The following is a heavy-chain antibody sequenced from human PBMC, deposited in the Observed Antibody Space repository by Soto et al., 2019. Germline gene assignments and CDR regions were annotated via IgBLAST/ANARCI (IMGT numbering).Heavy chain of an antibody. CDR2: IYYSGST. D-gene: IGHD4-17*01. V-gene: IGHV4-59*08. Sequence: SETLSLTCTVSGGSISSYYWSWIRQPPGKGLEWIGYIYYSGSTNYNPSLKSRVTISVDTSKNQFSLKLSSVTAADTAVYYCARLSEVTTYYYYYYMDVWGKGTTVTVSS. CDR1: GGSISSYY. J-gene: IGHJ6*03. CDR3: ARLSEVTTYYYYYYMDV.